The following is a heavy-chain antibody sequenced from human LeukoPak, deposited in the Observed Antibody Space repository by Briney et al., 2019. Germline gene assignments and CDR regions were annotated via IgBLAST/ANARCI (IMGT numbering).Heavy chain of an antibody. CDR3: ARGEYSRQSRRRGYYYYYMDV. J-gene: IGHJ6*03. V-gene: IGHV1-8*02. D-gene: IGHD6-6*01. CDR1: GGTFSSYT. Sequence: ASVKVSCKASGGTFSSYTISWVRQATGQGLEWMGWMNPNSGNTGYAQKFQGRVTMTRNTSISTAYMELSSLRSEDTAVYYCARGEYSRQSRRRGYYYYYMDVWGKGTTVTVSS. CDR2: MNPNSGNT.